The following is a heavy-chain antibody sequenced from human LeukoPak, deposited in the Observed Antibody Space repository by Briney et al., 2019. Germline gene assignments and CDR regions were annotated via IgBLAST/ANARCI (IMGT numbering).Heavy chain of an antibody. CDR2: INHSGST. V-gene: IGHV4-34*01. J-gene: IGHJ4*02. CDR3: ARGGGRLRLRSGGY. D-gene: IGHD5-12*01. CDR1: GWTFSGYY. Sequence: SETVSLTCVVYGWTFSGYYWSWIRQPPGKGLEWIGEINHSGSTNYNPSLKSRVTISADTSKNQFSLKLSSVTAADTAVYYCARGGGRLRLRSGGYWGQGTLVTVSS.